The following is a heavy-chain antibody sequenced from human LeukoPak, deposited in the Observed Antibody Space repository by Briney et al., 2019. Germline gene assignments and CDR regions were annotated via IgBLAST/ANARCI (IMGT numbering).Heavy chain of an antibody. CDR3: ARVNSGSFFFDY. D-gene: IGHD1-26*01. Sequence: ASVKVSCKVSGYTLTELSMHWVRQAPGKGLEWMGGFDPEDGETIYAQKFQGRVTMTEDTSTDTAYMELSSLRSEDTAVYYCARVNSGSFFFDYWGQGTLVTVSS. J-gene: IGHJ4*02. CDR2: FDPEDGET. CDR1: GYTLTELS. V-gene: IGHV1-24*01.